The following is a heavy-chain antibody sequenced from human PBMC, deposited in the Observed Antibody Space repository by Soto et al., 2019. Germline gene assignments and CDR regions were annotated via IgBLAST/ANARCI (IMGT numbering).Heavy chain of an antibody. CDR2: LYFSGTT. J-gene: IGHJ4*02. Sequence: QLQESGPGLVKPSQTLSLACTVSGGSISSGGDYWSRIRQHPGKGLEWSGFLYFSGTTHYNPSRKSREYISLDPSKHRLCLKLTGVTADDSAVDYCAREEHRGYTLDFSGQVALVTVSS. CDR3: AREEHRGYTLDF. CDR1: GGSISSGGDY. D-gene: IGHD5-18*01. V-gene: IGHV4-31*03.